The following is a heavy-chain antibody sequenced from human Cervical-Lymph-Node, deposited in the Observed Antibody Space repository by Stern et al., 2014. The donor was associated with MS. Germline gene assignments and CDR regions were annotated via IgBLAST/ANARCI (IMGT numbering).Heavy chain of an antibody. CDR3: ARDRGSHSDY. D-gene: IGHD1-26*01. Sequence: MQLVESGAEVNKPGASVKVSCKASGYSFTAYFIHWVRQAPGQGLEWMGWISTGTGGANYAQRFQGRVTMTRDTSISTTYMELSRLRSDDTAVYYCARDRGSHSDYWGQGTLVTVSS. V-gene: IGHV1-2*02. J-gene: IGHJ4*02. CDR2: ISTGTGGA. CDR1: GYSFTAYF.